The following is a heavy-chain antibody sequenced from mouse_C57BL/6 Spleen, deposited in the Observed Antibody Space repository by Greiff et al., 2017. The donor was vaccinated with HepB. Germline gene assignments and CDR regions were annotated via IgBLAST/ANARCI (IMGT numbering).Heavy chain of an antibody. CDR3: ASGGNYLFDY. V-gene: IGHV1-7*01. Sequence: QVQLQQSGAELAKPGASVKLSCKASGYTFTSYWMHWVKQRPGQGLEWIGYINPSSGYTKYNQKFKDKVTLTADKSSSTAYMQLSSLTYEDSAVYYCASGGNYLFDYWGQGTTLTVSS. CDR1: GYTFTSYW. CDR2: INPSSGYT. J-gene: IGHJ2*01. D-gene: IGHD2-1*01.